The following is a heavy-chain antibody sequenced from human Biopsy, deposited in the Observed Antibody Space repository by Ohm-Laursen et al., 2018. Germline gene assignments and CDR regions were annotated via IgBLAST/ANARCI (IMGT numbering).Heavy chain of an antibody. CDR3: ARHAPSYSGSYWRYFDL. V-gene: IGHV4-59*08. D-gene: IGHD1-26*01. CDR2: IFKDGNT. J-gene: IGHJ2*01. CDR1: GGSISSYY. Sequence: SQTLSLTCPVSGGSISSYYWSWIRQAPGKTLEWLGNIFKDGNTHYNPSLRSRLIISIDTSKNQFSLMMTSVSGADTAVYYCARHAPSYSGSYWRYFDLWGRGTLVTVSP.